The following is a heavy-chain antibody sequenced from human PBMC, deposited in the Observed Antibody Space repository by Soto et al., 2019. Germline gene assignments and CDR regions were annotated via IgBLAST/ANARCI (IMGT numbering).Heavy chain of an antibody. CDR3: AREFSSVVVADAYYFDY. V-gene: IGHV1-69*04. D-gene: IGHD2-15*01. CDR1: GGTFSSYT. J-gene: IGHJ4*02. Sequence: ASVKVSCKASGGTFSSYTISWVRQAPGQGLEWMGRIIPILGIANYAQKFQGRVTITADKSTSTAYMELSSLRSEDTAVYYCAREFSSVVVADAYYFDYWGQGTLVTVSS. CDR2: IIPILGIA.